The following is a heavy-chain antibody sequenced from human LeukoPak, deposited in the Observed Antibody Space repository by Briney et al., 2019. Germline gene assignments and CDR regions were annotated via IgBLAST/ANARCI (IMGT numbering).Heavy chain of an antibody. CDR1: GYPFTGYY. Sequence: ASVKVSCKASGYPFTGYYLHWVRQAPGQGLEWMAWINPNSGDTKYAQKFQGRVTMTRDTSIRTAYMELSSLRSDDTAMYYCARDGGYYYDSSGYYYWGQGTLVTVSS. J-gene: IGHJ4*02. D-gene: IGHD3-22*01. V-gene: IGHV1-2*02. CDR2: INPNSGDT. CDR3: ARDGGYYYDSSGYYY.